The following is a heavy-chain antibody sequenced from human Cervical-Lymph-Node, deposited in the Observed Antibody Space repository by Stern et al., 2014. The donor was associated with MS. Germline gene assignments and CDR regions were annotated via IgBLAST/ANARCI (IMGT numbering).Heavy chain of an antibody. Sequence: QVQLQESGPGLVKPSETLSLTCTVSGGSISTFYWNWIRQPPGQGLEWIGQVNYKGSTNYNPSLKSRVTISVDTSKNQFSLKLSSVTAEDTAVYYCGRRDYYDSSGYYDDAFDIWGQGTMVTVSS. J-gene: IGHJ3*02. CDR2: VNYKGST. V-gene: IGHV4-59*01. D-gene: IGHD3-22*01. CDR1: GGSISTFY. CDR3: GRRDYYDSSGYYDDAFDI.